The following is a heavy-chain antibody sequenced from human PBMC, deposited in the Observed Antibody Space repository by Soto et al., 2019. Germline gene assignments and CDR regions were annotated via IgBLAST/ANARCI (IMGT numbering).Heavy chain of an antibody. Sequence: GGSLRLSCAASGFTFSSYAMSWVRQAPGTGLEWVSSISSTGNSTYYPDSVKGRFTISRDNYKNTLFLQMDSLRADDTAVYYCAKRKGQLGPFDFWGQGTLVTVSS. J-gene: IGHJ4*02. V-gene: IGHV3-23*01. CDR3: AKRKGQLGPFDF. CDR1: GFTFSSYA. CDR2: ISSTGNST. D-gene: IGHD6-6*01.